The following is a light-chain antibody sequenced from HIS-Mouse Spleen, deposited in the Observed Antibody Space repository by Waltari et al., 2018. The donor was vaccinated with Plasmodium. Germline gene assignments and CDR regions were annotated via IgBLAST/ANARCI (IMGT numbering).Light chain of an antibody. V-gene: IGKV3-15*01. CDR3: QQYNNWSFT. CDR1: QSVSSN. Sequence: ELVMTQSPATLSVSPGERATLSCRASQSVSSNLAWYQQKRGQAPRLLIYGASTRATGIPARFSGSGSGTEFTLTISSLQSEDFAVYYCQQYNNWSFTFGPGTKVDIK. CDR2: GAS. J-gene: IGKJ3*01.